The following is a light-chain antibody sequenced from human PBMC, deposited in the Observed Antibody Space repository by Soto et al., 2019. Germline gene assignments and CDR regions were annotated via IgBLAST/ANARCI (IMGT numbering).Light chain of an antibody. CDR3: AAWDDSLSGPV. V-gene: IGLV1-47*02. CDR2: HNS. J-gene: IGLJ3*02. Sequence: QPVLTQPPSASGTPGQRVTISCSGSISNIGNFFVYWYQHVPGTAPKLLMYHNSQRPSGVPDRFTASKSGTSASLAISGLWSEDEADYYCAAWDDSLSGPVFGGGTKLTVL. CDR1: ISNIGNFF.